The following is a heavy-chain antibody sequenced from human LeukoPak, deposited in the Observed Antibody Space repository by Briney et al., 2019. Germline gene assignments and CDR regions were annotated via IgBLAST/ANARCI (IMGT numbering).Heavy chain of an antibody. J-gene: IGHJ4*02. CDR1: GGSISSTSYY. V-gene: IGHV4-39*01. CDR3: ARHRYSAYASSDY. CDR2: IYYSGST. D-gene: IGHD5-12*01. Sequence: SETLSLTCTVSGGSISSTSYYWGWIRQPPGTGLEWIGSIYYSGSTYYNPSLKSRVTISLATSKNQFSLKLSSVTAADTAVYYCARHRYSAYASSDYWGQGTLVTVSS.